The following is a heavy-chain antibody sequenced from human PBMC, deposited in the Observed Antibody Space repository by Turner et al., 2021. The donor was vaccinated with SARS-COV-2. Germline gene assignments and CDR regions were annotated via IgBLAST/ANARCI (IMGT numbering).Heavy chain of an antibody. CDR3: ARVRGTCGYGGGCYSGGMDV. CDR1: GASTRSGDDY. Sequence: QVQLQQSGPGMVNPSQTLSLTCTGTGASTRSGDDYWTWVRQNPGKGLQWMGYPDTSRSTYYSPSLKSRLTNSAYPSTSEFSLNLKSLTAADTAVYYSARVRGTCGYGGGCYSGGMDVWGQGTMVTVSS. D-gene: IGHD2-15*01. V-gene: IGHV4-31*03. J-gene: IGHJ6*02. CDR2: PDTSRST.